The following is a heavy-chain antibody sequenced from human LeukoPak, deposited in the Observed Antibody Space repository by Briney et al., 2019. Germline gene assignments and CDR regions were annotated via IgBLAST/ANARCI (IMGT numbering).Heavy chain of an antibody. CDR2: IYRGGTT. Sequence: PGGSLRLSCAASGFTVGNNYMNWVRQAPGKGLEWVSLIYRGGTTYYSDSVKGRFTITRDSSKNTLYLQMNSLRVEDTAVYYCARDGSARGYCSGGSCYSGLNYYGMDVWGQGTTVTVSS. D-gene: IGHD2-15*01. J-gene: IGHJ6*02. CDR1: GFTVGNNY. CDR3: ARDGSARGYCSGGSCYSGLNYYGMDV. V-gene: IGHV3-66*01.